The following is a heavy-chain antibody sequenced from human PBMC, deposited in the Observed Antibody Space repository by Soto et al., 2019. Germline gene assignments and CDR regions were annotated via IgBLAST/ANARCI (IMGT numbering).Heavy chain of an antibody. CDR1: GFTVSSNY. CDR3: ARDPSYQSDDAFDI. CDR2: IYSGGST. J-gene: IGHJ3*02. V-gene: IGHV3-66*01. D-gene: IGHD3-16*02. Sequence: GGSLRLSCAASGFTVSSNYMSWVRQAPGKGLEWVSVIYSGGSTYYADSVKGRFTISRDNSKNTLYLQMNSLRAEDTAVYYCARDPSYQSDDAFDIWGQGTMVTVSS.